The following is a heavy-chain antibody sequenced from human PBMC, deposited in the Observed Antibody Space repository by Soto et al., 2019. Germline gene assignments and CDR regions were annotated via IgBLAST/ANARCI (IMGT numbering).Heavy chain of an antibody. CDR2: IGGGSGST. V-gene: IGHV3-23*01. CDR1: GFTFTNYA. J-gene: IGHJ4*02. D-gene: IGHD6-13*01. Sequence: EVQLLESGGGFVQPGGSLRLSCAASGFTFTNYALSWVRQAPGKGLEWVSTIGGGSGSTSYADSVKGRFSISRENSKTTFYLQMRSLRAEDTALYYCATRMYSTSWYYFVSWGQGPLVTVSS. CDR3: ATRMYSTSWYYFVS.